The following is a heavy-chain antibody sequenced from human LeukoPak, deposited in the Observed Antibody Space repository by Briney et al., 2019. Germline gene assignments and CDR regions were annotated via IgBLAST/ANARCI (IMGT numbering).Heavy chain of an antibody. CDR1: VVTFSRYW. V-gene: IGHV3-7*05. J-gene: IGHJ4*02. CDR2: IKQDGSEK. D-gene: IGHD3-10*01. Sequence: GGALRLSCAGSVVTFSRYWMSWVREAPGKGREWVANIKQDGSEKYYLDSVKGRFTISRDNAKNSRYLQMNSLRAEDTALYYCATSGLVRGGDDYWGQGTLVTVSS. CDR3: ATSGLVRGGDDY.